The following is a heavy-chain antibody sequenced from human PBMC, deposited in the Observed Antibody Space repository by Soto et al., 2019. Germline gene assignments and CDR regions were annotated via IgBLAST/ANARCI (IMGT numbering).Heavy chain of an antibody. CDR3: ARDLGSPTIFGVAGSYYYMDV. Sequence: GGSLRLSCAASGFTVSSNYMSWVRQAPGKGLEWVSVIYSGGSTYYADSVKGRFTISRDNSKNTLYLQMNSLRAEDTAVYYCARDLGSPTIFGVAGSYYYMDVWGKGTTVTVSS. J-gene: IGHJ6*03. CDR2: IYSGGST. CDR1: GFTVSSNY. V-gene: IGHV3-66*01. D-gene: IGHD3-3*01.